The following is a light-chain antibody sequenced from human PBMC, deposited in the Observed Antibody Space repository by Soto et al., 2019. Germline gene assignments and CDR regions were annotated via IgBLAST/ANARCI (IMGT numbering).Light chain of an antibody. J-gene: IGKJ1*01. V-gene: IGKV3D-20*02. CDR3: QQRSNWPRT. Sequence: EIVLTQSPGTLSLSPVERATLSCRASQSVSSSYLAWYQQKPGQAPRLLIFDASQRATGIPARFRGSGSGTDFTLTISSLEPEDFAVYYCQQRSNWPRTFGQGTKVDIK. CDR1: QSVSSSY. CDR2: DAS.